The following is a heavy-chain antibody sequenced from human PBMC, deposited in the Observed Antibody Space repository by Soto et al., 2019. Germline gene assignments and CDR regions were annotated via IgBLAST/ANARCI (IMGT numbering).Heavy chain of an antibody. Sequence: GGSLRLSCTASGFTFGDYAMSWFRQAPGKGLEWVGFIRSKAYGGTTEYAASVKGRFTISRDDSKSIAYLQMNSLKTEDTAVYYCTRYGDYVSNYFDYWGQGALVTVSS. CDR1: GFTFGDYA. V-gene: IGHV3-49*03. CDR3: TRYGDYVSNYFDY. J-gene: IGHJ4*02. CDR2: IRSKAYGGTT. D-gene: IGHD4-17*01.